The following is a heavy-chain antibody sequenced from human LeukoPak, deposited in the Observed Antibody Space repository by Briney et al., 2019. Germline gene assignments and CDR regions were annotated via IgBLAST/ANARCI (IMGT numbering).Heavy chain of an antibody. CDR1: GYIFTNYY. V-gene: IGHV1-46*01. D-gene: IGHD2-2*01. CDR3: ARGSSYARGSGFDY. J-gene: IGHJ4*02. Sequence: ASVKVSCKTSGYIFTNYYIHWVRQAPGQGLDCMGIINPNGGSASYAQKFQGRVTMSRDTSTSTVYMEVSSLRSEDTAVYYCARGSSYARGSGFDYWGQGTLVGVSS. CDR2: INPNGGSA.